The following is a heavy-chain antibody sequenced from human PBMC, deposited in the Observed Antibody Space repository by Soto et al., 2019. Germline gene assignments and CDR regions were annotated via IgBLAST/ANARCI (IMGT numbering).Heavy chain of an antibody. D-gene: IGHD4-17*01. CDR3: AKDLRPDGVWDFDY. J-gene: IGHJ4*02. V-gene: IGHV3-23*01. CDR2: INSGGRT. Sequence: GGSLRLSCAASGFNFSSYTMNWVRQAPGKGLEWVSGINSGGRTYYADSVKGRFTISRDDSKNTLYLQIISLRAEDTAVYYCAKDLRPDGVWDFDYWGQGTLVTVSS. CDR1: GFNFSSYT.